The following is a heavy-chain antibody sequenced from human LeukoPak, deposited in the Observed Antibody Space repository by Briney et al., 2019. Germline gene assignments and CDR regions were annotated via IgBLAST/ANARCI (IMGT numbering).Heavy chain of an antibody. CDR2: TSSSDAGT. V-gene: IGHV3-23*01. J-gene: IGHJ4*02. CDR3: AKAPVTSCRGAYCYPFDS. Sequence: GGSLRLSCAASGFTVSSNYMSWVRQAPGKGLEWVAATSSSDAGTYHADSVRGRFTISRDNSKNTLYLQMNSLRAEDAAVYFCAKAPVTSCRGAYCYPFDSWGQGTLATVSS. D-gene: IGHD2-21*01. CDR1: GFTVSSNY.